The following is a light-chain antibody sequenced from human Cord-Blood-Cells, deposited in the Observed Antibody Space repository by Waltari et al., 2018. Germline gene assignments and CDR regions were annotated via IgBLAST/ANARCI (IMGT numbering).Light chain of an antibody. CDR3: CSYAGSYTWV. CDR2: DAS. Sequence: QSALTQPRSVSGSPGQSVTISCTGTSSDVGGYNYVSWYQQHPGKAPKRMIYDASKRPSGFPDRFSGAKSGNTASLTISGLQAEDGADYYCCSYAGSYTWVFGGGTKLTVL. CDR1: SSDVGGYNY. J-gene: IGLJ3*02. V-gene: IGLV2-11*01.